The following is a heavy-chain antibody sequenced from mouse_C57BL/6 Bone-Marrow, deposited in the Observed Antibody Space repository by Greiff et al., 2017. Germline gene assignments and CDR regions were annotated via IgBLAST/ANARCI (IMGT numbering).Heavy chain of an antibody. J-gene: IGHJ4*01. CDR2: ISSGGSYT. CDR3: ARHEYYGSSPYYAMDD. CDR1: GFTFSSYG. D-gene: IGHD1-1*01. V-gene: IGHV5-6*02. Sequence: EVMLVESGGDLVKPGGSLKLSCAASGFTFSSYGMSWVRQTPDKRLEWVATISSGGSYTYYPDSVKGRFTFSRDNAKNTLYLQMSSLKSEDTAMYYCARHEYYGSSPYYAMDDWGQGTSVTVSS.